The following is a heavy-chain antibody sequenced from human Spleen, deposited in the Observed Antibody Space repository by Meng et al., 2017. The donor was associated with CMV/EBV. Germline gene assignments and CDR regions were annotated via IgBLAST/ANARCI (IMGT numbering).Heavy chain of an antibody. CDR1: GYTFGNYA. CDR3: ARLPVDSSFFMQEFYFDY. Sequence: GGSLRLSCVGSGYTFGNYAMHWVRQAPGKGLEWVATIKEDGSETYYVDSVKGQFTISRDNAKKSLYLQKNSLRADDTAMFYCARLPVDSSFFMQEFYFDYWGQGTLVTVSS. V-gene: IGHV3-7*01. J-gene: IGHJ4*02. D-gene: IGHD2/OR15-2a*01. CDR2: IKEDGSET.